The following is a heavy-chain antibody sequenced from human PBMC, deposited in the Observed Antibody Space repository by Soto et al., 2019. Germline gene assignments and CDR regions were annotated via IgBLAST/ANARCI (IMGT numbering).Heavy chain of an antibody. CDR1: GFTFSSYG. Sequence: PGGSLRLSCAASGFTFSSYGMHWVRQAPGKGLEWVAVIWYDGSNKYYADSVKGRFTISRDNSKNTLYLQMNSLRAEDTAVYYCARDVYDILTGYSEYNWFDPWGQGTLVTVSS. V-gene: IGHV3-33*01. J-gene: IGHJ5*02. D-gene: IGHD3-9*01. CDR3: ARDVYDILTGYSEYNWFDP. CDR2: IWYDGSNK.